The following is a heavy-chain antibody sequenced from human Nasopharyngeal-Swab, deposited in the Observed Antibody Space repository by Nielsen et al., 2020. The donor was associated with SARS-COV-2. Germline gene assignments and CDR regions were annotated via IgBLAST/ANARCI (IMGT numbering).Heavy chain of an antibody. CDR2: ISWNSGSI. D-gene: IGHD6-19*01. CDR3: AGDETSGQWLVTTFDY. Sequence: SLKISCAASGFTFDDYAMHWVRQAPGKGLEWVSGISWNSGSIGYADSVKGRFTISRDNAKNSLYLQMNSQRAEDTAVYYCAGDETSGQWLVTTFDYWGQGTLVTVSS. V-gene: IGHV3-9*01. J-gene: IGHJ4*02. CDR1: GFTFDDYA.